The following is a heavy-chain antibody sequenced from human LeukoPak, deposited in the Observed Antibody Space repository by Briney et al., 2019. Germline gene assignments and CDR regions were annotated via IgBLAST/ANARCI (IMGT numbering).Heavy chain of an antibody. CDR2: IEGAVEKT. Sequence: PGGSLRLSCAASGFTFSSYDMTWVRQAPGKGLEWVSAIEGAVEKTHYADSVKGRFTISRDKSMNTLYLQMNSLRAEDTAIYFCAKDIWRWAFDIWGQGTMVTVSS. CDR1: GFTFSSYD. V-gene: IGHV3-23*01. D-gene: IGHD5-24*01. CDR3: AKDIWRWAFDI. J-gene: IGHJ3*02.